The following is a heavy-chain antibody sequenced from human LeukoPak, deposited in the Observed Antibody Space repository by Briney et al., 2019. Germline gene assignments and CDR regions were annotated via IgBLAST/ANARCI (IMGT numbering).Heavy chain of an antibody. V-gene: IGHV1-2*02. CDR1: GYTFTGYY. CDR3: ARGPHIVVVTASSIFLLDY. CDR2: INPNSGGT. D-gene: IGHD2-21*02. J-gene: IGHJ4*02. Sequence: VASVKVSCKASGYTFTGYYMHWVRQAPGQGLEWMGWINPNSGGTNYAQKFQGRVTMTRDTSISTAYMELSRLRSDDTAVYYCARGPHIVVVTASSIFLLDYWGQGTLVTVSP.